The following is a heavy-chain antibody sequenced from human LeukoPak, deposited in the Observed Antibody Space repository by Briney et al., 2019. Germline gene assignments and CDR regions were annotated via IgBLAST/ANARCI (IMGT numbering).Heavy chain of an antibody. CDR2: IYHSGST. Sequence: SETLSLTCTVSGYSISSGYYWGWIRQPPGKGLEWIGSIYHSGSTCYNSSLKSRVTISVDRSKNQFSLKLSSVTAADTAVYYCARDKSLDYWGQGTLVTVSS. CDR1: GYSISSGYY. CDR3: ARDKSLDY. V-gene: IGHV4-38-2*02. J-gene: IGHJ4*02.